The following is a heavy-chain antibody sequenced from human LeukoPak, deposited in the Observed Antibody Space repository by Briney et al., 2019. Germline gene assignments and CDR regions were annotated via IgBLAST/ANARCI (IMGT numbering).Heavy chain of an antibody. D-gene: IGHD6-19*01. CDR2: ISWNGGSI. V-gene: IGHV3-9*01. CDR1: VFTFGDYS. Sequence: PGGSLRLSCAASVFTFGDYSMHWVRQAPGNGLEWVSGISWNGGSIDYADSVKGRFTISRDNAKNSLYLQMNSLRVEDSALYYCAKGMRLVVATDVFDIWGQGTMVSVSS. CDR3: AKGMRLVVATDVFDI. J-gene: IGHJ3*02.